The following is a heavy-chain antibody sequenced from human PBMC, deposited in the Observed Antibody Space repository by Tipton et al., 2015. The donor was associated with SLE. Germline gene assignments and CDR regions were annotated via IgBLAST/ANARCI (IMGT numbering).Heavy chain of an antibody. J-gene: IGHJ3*02. V-gene: IGHV3-21*04. Sequence: QLVQSGGGLVKPGGSLRLSCAASGFTFSSYSMNWVRQAPGKGLEWVSSISSSSSYIYYADSVKGRFTIARDNAKNSLYLQMNSLRAEDTAVYYCAKDNPLNPIPGDAFDIWGQGTMVTVSS. CDR1: GFTFSSYS. CDR3: AKDNPLNPIPGDAFDI. CDR2: ISSSSSYI. D-gene: IGHD1-14*01.